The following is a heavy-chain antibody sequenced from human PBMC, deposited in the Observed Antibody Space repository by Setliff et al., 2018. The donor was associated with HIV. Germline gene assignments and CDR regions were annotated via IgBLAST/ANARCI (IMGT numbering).Heavy chain of an antibody. CDR3: VKGGMTNAAFNI. CDR1: GFTFSISG. V-gene: IGHV3-30*02. CDR2: IEYDESNK. D-gene: IGHD3-16*01. J-gene: IGHJ3*02. Sequence: PGGSLRLSCVASGFTFSISGMHWVRQAPGKGLEWVTYIEYDESNKRNADNVKGRFTISRDNPKNTLYLQMNSLRLEDTALYYCVKGGMTNAAFNIWGPGTMVTVSS.